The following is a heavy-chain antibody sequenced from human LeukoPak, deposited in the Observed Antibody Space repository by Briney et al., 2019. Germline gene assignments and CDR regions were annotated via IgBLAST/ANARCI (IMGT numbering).Heavy chain of an antibody. CDR2: IIPIFGTA. CDR1: GGTFSSYA. CDR3: TRAASDCSSTSCFTRYFQH. V-gene: IGHV1-69*13. Sequence: SVKVSCKASGGTFSSYAISWVRQAPGQGLEWMGGIIPIFGTANYAQKFQGRVTITADESTSTAYMELSSLRSEDTAVYYCTRAASDCSSTSCFTRYFQHWGQGTLVTVSS. J-gene: IGHJ1*01. D-gene: IGHD2-2*01.